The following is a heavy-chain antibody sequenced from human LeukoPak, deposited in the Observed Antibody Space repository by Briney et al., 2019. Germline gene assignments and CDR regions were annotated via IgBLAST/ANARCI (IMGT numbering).Heavy chain of an antibody. CDR1: GFTFSSYG. CDR2: IWYDGSNK. D-gene: IGHD1-14*01. J-gene: IGHJ3*02. CDR3: ARDPTGDAFDI. Sequence: PGGSLRLSCAASGFTFSSYGMHWVRQAPGKGLEWVAVIWYDGSNKYYADSVKGRFTISRDNSKNTLYLQMNSLRAEDTAVYYCARDPTGDAFDIWGQGTMVTVSS. V-gene: IGHV3-33*01.